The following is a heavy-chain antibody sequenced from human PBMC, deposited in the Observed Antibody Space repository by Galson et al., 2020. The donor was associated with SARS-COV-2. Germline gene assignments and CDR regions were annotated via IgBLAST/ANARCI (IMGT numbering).Heavy chain of an antibody. D-gene: IGHD1-26*01. CDR1: GFTFSDYD. V-gene: IGHV3-13*01. CDR3: TRGQVGNAFDI. CDR2: AGSVGDT. Sequence: GGSLRLSCAASGFTFSDYDIHWVRKAPRTSLEWVSLAGSVGDTYYLGSVKGRFIISRANAKSSLYLQMNSLTAGDTAIYYCTRGQVGNAFDIWGQGTLVTVSS. J-gene: IGHJ3*02.